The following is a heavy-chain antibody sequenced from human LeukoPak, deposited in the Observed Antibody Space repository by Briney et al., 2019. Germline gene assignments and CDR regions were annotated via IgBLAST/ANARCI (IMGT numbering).Heavy chain of an antibody. CDR2: ISGGGDNT. J-gene: IGHJ4*02. D-gene: IGHD3-10*01. CDR3: ARDDIPMVLSLDH. CDR1: GFTFSSYA. V-gene: IGHV3-23*01. Sequence: PGGSLRLSCAASGFTFSSYAMSWVRQAPGKGLEWVSAISGGGDNTYYADSVRGRFTVSRDNSKNTLYVQMTSLRAEDTAVYYCARDDIPMVLSLDHWGQGTLVTVSS.